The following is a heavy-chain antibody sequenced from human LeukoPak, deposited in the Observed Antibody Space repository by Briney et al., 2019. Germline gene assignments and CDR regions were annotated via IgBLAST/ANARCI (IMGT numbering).Heavy chain of an antibody. V-gene: IGHV4-30-4*01. CDR2: IYYSGST. CDR3: ARGRAVAGTDY. D-gene: IGHD6-19*01. CDR1: GGSISSGDYY. J-gene: IGHJ4*02. Sequence: SETLSLTCTVSGGSISSGDYYWSWIRQPPGKGLEWIGYIYYSGSTYYNPSLKSRVTISVDTSKNQFSLKLSSVTAADTAVYYCARGRAVAGTDYWGQGTLVTVSS.